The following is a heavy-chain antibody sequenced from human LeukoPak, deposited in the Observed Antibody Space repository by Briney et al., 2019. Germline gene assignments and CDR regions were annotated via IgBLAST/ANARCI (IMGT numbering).Heavy chain of an antibody. CDR2: IKSKADGGTA. D-gene: IGHD3-10*01. Sequence: GGSLRLSCGASDFTFSNAWMSWVRQAPGKGLEWVGRIKSKADGGTADYAAPVKGRFTISRDESENTLFLQMTSLKTEDTAVYYCTTAPGMSDYWGQGTLVTVSS. V-gene: IGHV3-15*01. CDR3: TTAPGMSDY. J-gene: IGHJ4*02. CDR1: DFTFSNAW.